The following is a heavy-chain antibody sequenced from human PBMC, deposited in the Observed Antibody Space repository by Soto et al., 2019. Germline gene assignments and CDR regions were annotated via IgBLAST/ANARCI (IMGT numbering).Heavy chain of an antibody. D-gene: IGHD3-16*02. CDR2: ISGSGGST. CDR1: GITFSTYA. V-gene: IGHV3-23*01. CDR3: ATLYDYGWGSYRRPPYYFDY. J-gene: IGHJ4*02. Sequence: EVQLLESGGGLVQPGGSLRLSCAASGITFSTYAMTWVRQAPGKGLEWVSAISGSGGSTYYADSVKGRFTISRDNSKDTLSLQMNSLGAEDTAVYYCATLYDYGWGSYRRPPYYFDYWGQGTLVTVSS.